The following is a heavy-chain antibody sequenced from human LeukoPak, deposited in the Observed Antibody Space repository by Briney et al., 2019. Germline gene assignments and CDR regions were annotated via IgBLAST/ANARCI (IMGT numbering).Heavy chain of an antibody. CDR1: GFTFSAYA. CDR2: IGSDNKP. Sequence: GGSLRLSCEASGFTFSAYAMTWVRQAPGKGLEWVSSIGSDNKPHYSESVKGRFAISRDNSKSMFFLQLNSLRAEDTALYYCARVQDRYYSGSGFDYWGQGTLVTVSS. J-gene: IGHJ4*02. V-gene: IGHV3-23*05. D-gene: IGHD3-10*01. CDR3: ARVQDRYYSGSGFDY.